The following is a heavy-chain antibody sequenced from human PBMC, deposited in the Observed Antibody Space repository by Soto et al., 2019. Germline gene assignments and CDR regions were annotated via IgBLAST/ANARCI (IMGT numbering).Heavy chain of an antibody. CDR1: GGSFSGYY. Sequence: QVQLQQWGAGLLKPSETLSLTCAVYGGSFSGYYWSWIRQPPGKGLEWIGEINHSGSTNYNPSLKSRVTISVDTSKNQCSLKLSSVTAADTAVYYCARKYGSGSYQALFDYWGQGTLVTVSS. CDR3: ARKYGSGSYQALFDY. CDR2: INHSGST. D-gene: IGHD3-10*01. J-gene: IGHJ4*02. V-gene: IGHV4-34*01.